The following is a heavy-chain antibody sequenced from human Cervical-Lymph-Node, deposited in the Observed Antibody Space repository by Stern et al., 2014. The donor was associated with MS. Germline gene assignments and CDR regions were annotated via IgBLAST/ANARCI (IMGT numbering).Heavy chain of an antibody. CDR1: GGSITYGTW. CDR2: IWHSGYT. D-gene: IGHD6-13*01. V-gene: IGHV4-4*02. Sequence: QVQLQESGLGLVKPSETLSLTCGVSGGSITYGTWWSWVRQSPEKGLEWIAEIWHSGYTNYNPSFRSRVSISVDTSKNQLSLQMSAMTAADTAVYYCVRRGGQQMVHFDYWGQGTLVIVSS. CDR3: VRRGGQQMVHFDY. J-gene: IGHJ4*02.